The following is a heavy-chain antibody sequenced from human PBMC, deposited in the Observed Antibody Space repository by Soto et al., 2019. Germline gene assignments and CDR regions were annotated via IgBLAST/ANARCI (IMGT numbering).Heavy chain of an antibody. CDR2: INHVGNN. V-gene: IGHV4-34*01. Sequence: QVQLQQWGAGLLKPSETLSLTCAVFGGSFSGHYWSWIRQPPGKGLEWVGKINHVGNNKYNPSLKSRVNISLDTSKNQFSLKLSSVTAADTAVYYCARGGGEVRYWGQGTLVTVSS. CDR1: GGSFSGHY. CDR3: ARGGGEVRY. D-gene: IGHD3-10*01. J-gene: IGHJ4*02.